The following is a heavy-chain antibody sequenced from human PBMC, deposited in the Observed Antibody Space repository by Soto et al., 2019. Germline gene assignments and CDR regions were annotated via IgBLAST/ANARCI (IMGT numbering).Heavy chain of an antibody. CDR2: IYYSGST. D-gene: IGHD3-22*01. V-gene: IGHV4-30-4*01. Sequence: SETLSLTCTVSGGSISSGDYYWSWIRQPPGKGLEWIGYIYYSGSTYYNPSLKSRVTISVDTSKNQFSLKLSSVTAADTAVYYCARRLTYYYDSSGYYSSGYFDYWGQGTLVTVLL. CDR3: ARRLTYYYDSSGYYSSGYFDY. CDR1: GGSISSGDYY. J-gene: IGHJ4*02.